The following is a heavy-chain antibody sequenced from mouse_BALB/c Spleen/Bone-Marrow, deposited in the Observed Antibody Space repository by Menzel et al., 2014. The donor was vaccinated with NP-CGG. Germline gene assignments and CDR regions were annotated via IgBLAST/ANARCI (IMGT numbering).Heavy chain of an antibody. CDR1: GFNIKDYY. V-gene: IGHV14-4*02. D-gene: IGHD2-14*01. CDR3: TIYRFPPPWFAY. J-gene: IGHJ3*01. CDR2: IDPENGDT. Sequence: EVQLQQSGAELVRSGASVKLSCTASGFNIKDYYMHWVKQRLEQGLEWIGWIDPENGDTEYAPKFQGKATMTADTSSNTAYLQLSSLTSEDTAVYYCTIYRFPPPWFAYWGQGTLVTVSA.